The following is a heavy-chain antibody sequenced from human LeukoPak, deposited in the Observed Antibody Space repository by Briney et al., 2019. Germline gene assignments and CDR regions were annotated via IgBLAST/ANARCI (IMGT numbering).Heavy chain of an antibody. CDR2: INPNSGGT. CDR3: ARGYSQHDY. D-gene: IGHD5-18*01. J-gene: IGHJ4*02. CDR1: GGTFSSYA. Sequence: ASVKVSCKASGGTFSSYAISWVRQAPGQGLEWMGRINPNSGGTNYAQKFQGRVTMTRDTSISTAYMELSRLRSDDTAVYYCARGYSQHDYWGQGTLVTVSS. V-gene: IGHV1-2*06.